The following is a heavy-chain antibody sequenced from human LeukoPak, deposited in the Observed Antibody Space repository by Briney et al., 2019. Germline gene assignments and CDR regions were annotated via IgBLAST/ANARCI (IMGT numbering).Heavy chain of an antibody. Sequence: GGSLRLSCAASGFTFSSYGMHWVRQAPGKGLEWVAVIWYDGSNKYYADSVKGRFTISRDNSKNTLYLQMNSLRAEDTAVYYCARDTPKVRYFDWLLSYGMDVWGQGTTVTVSS. J-gene: IGHJ6*02. CDR3: ARDTPKVRYFDWLLSYGMDV. V-gene: IGHV3-33*01. D-gene: IGHD3-9*01. CDR1: GFTFSSYG. CDR2: IWYDGSNK.